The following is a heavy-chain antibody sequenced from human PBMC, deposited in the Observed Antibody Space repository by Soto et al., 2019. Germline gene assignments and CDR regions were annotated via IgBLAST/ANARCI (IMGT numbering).Heavy chain of an antibody. CDR1: GFTFSDYY. CDR2: ITSSGSTI. V-gene: IGHV3-11*01. Sequence: LRLSCAASGFTFSDYYMSWIRQAPGKGLEWVSYITSSGSTIYYADSVKGRFTISRDNAKNSLYLQMNSLRAEDTAVYYCAREKTAMVTVDYWGQGTLVTVSS. CDR3: AREKTAMVTVDY. J-gene: IGHJ4*02. D-gene: IGHD5-18*01.